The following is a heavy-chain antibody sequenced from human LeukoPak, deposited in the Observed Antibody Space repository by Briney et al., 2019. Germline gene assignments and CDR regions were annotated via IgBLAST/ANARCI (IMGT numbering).Heavy chain of an antibody. CDR3: ARAGDFDY. CDR1: GGSISSSSYY. V-gene: IGHV4-39*01. Sequence: SETLSLTCTVSGGSISSSSYYWGWIRQPPGKGLEWIGSIYYSGSTYYNPSLKSRVTISVDTSKNQFSLKLSSVTAADTAVYYCARAGDFDYWGQGTLVTVSS. CDR2: IYYSGST. J-gene: IGHJ4*02.